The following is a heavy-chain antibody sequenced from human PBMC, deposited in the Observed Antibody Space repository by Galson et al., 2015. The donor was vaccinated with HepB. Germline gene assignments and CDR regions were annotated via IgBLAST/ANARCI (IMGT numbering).Heavy chain of an antibody. D-gene: IGHD3-3*01. V-gene: IGHV3-15*07. J-gene: IGHJ6*02. CDR1: GFTFSNAW. CDR2: IKSKTDGGTT. Sequence: SLRLSCAASGFTFSNAWMNWVRQAPGKGLEWVGRIKSKTDGGTTDYAAPVKGRFTISRVDSKNTLYLQMNSLKTEDTAVYYCTTEFLESGGSYYRVDVWGQGTTVTVSS. CDR3: TTEFLESGGSYYRVDV.